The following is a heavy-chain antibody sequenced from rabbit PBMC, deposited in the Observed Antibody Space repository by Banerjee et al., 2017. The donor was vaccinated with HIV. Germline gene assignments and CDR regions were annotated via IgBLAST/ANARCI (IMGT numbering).Heavy chain of an antibody. D-gene: IGHD4-1*01. V-gene: IGHV1S7*01. J-gene: IGHJ4*01. CDR1: GIDLSVYG. CDR3: ARDTYYNGGLGLDL. Sequence: QLEESGGGLVTLGGSLKLSCKVSGIDLSVYGITWVRQAPGKGLEWIGYIYPDYGYLDYANWVNGRFTISLDNAQNTVFLQLTSLTAADTATYFCARDTYYNGGLGLDLWGPGTLVTVS. CDR2: IYPDYGYL.